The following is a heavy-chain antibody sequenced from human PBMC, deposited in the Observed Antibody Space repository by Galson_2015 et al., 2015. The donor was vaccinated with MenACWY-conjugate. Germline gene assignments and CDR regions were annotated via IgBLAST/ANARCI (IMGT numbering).Heavy chain of an antibody. CDR3: ANIYYDSSGYYWFDP. J-gene: IGHJ5*02. CDR1: GFTFSSYA. D-gene: IGHD3-22*01. CDR2: ISSSGGST. Sequence: SLRLSCAASGFTFSSYAMSWVRQAPGKGLEWVSAISSSGGSTYYADSVKGRFTISRDNSKNTLYLQMNSLRAEDTAVYYCANIYYDSSGYYWFDPWGQGTLVTVSS. V-gene: IGHV3-23*01.